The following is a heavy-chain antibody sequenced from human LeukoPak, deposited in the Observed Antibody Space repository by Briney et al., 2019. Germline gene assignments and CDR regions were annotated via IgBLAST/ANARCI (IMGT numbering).Heavy chain of an antibody. V-gene: IGHV1-24*01. J-gene: IGHJ3*01. CDR1: GNTLTEFS. CDR2: FDPEDGKT. D-gene: IGHD3/OR15-3a*01. Sequence: ASVKVSCKLSGNTLTEFSMHWVRQAPGKGLEWMGGFDPEDGKTIYAQKFQGRVTMTEDTSTDTAYMELSSLRSEDTAVYYCATAGDAIDSVMIWDFWGQGTMVTVSS. CDR3: ATAGDAIDSVMIWDF.